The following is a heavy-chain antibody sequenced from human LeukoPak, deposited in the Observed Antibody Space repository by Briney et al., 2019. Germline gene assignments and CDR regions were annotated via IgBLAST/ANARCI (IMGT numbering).Heavy chain of an antibody. V-gene: IGHV4-4*07. CDR3: AREQQLVRGQVFSDY. CDR1: GGSISSYY. Sequence: SETLSLTCTVSGGSISSYYWSWIRQPAGKGLEWTGRIYTSGSTNYNPSLKSRVTMSVDTSKNQFSLKLSSVTAADTAVYYCAREQQLVRGQVFSDYWGQGTLVTVSS. J-gene: IGHJ4*02. D-gene: IGHD6-13*01. CDR2: IYTSGST.